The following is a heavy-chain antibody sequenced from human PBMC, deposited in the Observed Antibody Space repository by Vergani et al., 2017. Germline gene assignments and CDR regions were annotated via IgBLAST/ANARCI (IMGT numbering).Heavy chain of an antibody. J-gene: IGHJ4*02. CDR3: VRDRGLCAGGRCYTEAWDY. D-gene: IGHD2-2*02. CDR2: ISFDGTNE. Sequence: QLVESGGGWVQPGGSLRLSCVVSGFALNRRAMYWVRQAPGKGLEWVVGISFDGTNEYYPDLVKGRFTISRDIAKNTLYLQVRSLRLEDTGVYHCVRDRGLCAGGRCYTEAWDYWGQGTPVTVSS. CDR1: GFALNRRA. V-gene: IGHV3-30-3*01.